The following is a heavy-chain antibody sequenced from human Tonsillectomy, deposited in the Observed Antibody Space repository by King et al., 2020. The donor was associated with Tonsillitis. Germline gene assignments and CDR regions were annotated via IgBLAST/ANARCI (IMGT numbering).Heavy chain of an antibody. J-gene: IGHJ4*02. Sequence: QLQESGPGLVKPSETLSLTCTVSGGSISSYYWSWIRQPPGKGLEWIGYIYYSGSTNYNPSLKSRVTISVDTSKNQFSLKLSSVTAADTAVYYCARRTVYCSGGSCYSEDWGQGTLVTVSS. CDR2: IYYSGST. CDR1: GGSISSYY. D-gene: IGHD2-15*01. V-gene: IGHV4-59*08. CDR3: ARRTVYCSGGSCYSED.